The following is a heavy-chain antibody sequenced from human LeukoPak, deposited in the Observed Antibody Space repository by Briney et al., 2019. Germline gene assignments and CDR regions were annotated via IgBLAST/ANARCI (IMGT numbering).Heavy chain of an antibody. V-gene: IGHV3-23*01. CDR1: GFTFSSYA. CDR3: ARYYSVDPLMLDAFDI. J-gene: IGHJ3*02. D-gene: IGHD3-10*01. Sequence: GGSLRLSCAASGFTFSSYAMSWVRQAPGKGLEWVSAISGSGGSTYYADSVKGRFTISRDNSKNTLYLQMNSLRAEDTAVYYCARYYSVDPLMLDAFDIWGQGTMVTVSS. CDR2: ISGSGGST.